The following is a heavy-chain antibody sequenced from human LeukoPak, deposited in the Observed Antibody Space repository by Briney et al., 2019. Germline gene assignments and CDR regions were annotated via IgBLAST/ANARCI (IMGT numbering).Heavy chain of an antibody. V-gene: IGHV3-73*01. CDR1: GFTFSVSA. D-gene: IGHD6-25*01. CDR2: LRSKANSYAT. CDR3: TSRGSSGWVPGY. J-gene: IGHJ4*02. Sequence: GGSLRLSCAASGFTFSVSAMHWVRQASGKGLEWVGRLRSKANSYATAYAASVKGRFTISRSDSKNTAYLQMNSLKTKDTAVYYCTSRGSSGWVPGYWGQGTLVTVSS.